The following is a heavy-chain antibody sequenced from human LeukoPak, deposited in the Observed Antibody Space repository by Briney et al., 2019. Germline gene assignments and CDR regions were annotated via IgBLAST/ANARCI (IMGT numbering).Heavy chain of an antibody. D-gene: IGHD2-2*01. CDR3: ARARLGYCSSTSCSEPGWFDP. J-gene: IGHJ5*02. Sequence: SETLSLTCTVSGGSISSYYWSWIRQPPGKGLEWIGCIHYSGRTNYNPSLKSRVTISVDTSKNQFSLKLRSVTAADTAVYYCARARLGYCSSTSCSEPGWFDPWGQGTLVTVSS. V-gene: IGHV4-59*01. CDR1: GGSISSYY. CDR2: IHYSGRT.